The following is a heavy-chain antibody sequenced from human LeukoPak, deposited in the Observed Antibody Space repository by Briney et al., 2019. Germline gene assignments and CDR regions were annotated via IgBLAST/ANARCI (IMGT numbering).Heavy chain of an antibody. CDR3: ENYGSGTSND. J-gene: IGHJ4*02. CDR2: IIPILGIA. D-gene: IGHD3-10*01. V-gene: IGHV1-69*04. CDR1: GGTFSSYA. Sequence: ASVNVSCKASGGTFSSYAISWVRQALGQGLEWMGRIIPILGIANYAQKFQGRVTITADKSTSTAYMELSSLRSEDTAVYYCENYGSGTSNDWGQGTLVTVSS.